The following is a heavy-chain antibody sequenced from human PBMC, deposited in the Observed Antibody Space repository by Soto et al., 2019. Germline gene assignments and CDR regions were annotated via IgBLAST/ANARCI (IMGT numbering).Heavy chain of an antibody. D-gene: IGHD1-26*01. CDR1: DFSFSSYS. V-gene: IGHV3-48*02. CDR2: ICSRSQTI. CDR3: AREDIMGTRSFDY. Sequence: LRLSCGVSDFSFSSYSMNWVRQAPGKGLEWLSYICSRSQTIFYADSVKGRFTISRDNAKNSLYLQMNSLRDEDTAVYFCAREDIMGTRSFDYWGQGTRVTVSS. J-gene: IGHJ4*02.